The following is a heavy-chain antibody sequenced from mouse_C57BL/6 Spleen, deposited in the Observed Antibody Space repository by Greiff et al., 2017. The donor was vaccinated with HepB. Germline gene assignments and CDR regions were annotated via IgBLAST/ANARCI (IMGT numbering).Heavy chain of an antibody. V-gene: IGHV5-9*01. D-gene: IGHD4-1*01. CDR2: ISGGGGNT. CDR3: ALTGTGDWYFDV. Sequence: EVKLVESGGGLVKPGGSLKLSCAASGFTFSSYTMSWVRQTPEKRLEWVATISGGGGNTYYPDSVKGRFTISRDNAKNTLYLQMSSLRSEDTALYYCALTGTGDWYFDVWGTGTTVTVSS. J-gene: IGHJ1*03. CDR1: GFTFSSYT.